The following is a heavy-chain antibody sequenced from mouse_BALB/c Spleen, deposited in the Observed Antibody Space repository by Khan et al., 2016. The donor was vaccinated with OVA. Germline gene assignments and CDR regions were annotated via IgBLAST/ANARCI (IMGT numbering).Heavy chain of an antibody. Sequence: EVELVESGGDLVKPGGSLKLSCAASGFTFSSYGMSWVRQTPDKRLEWVATISSGGHYTYFPDSVRGRFTISRDNAKNTLYLQMSSLKSEDTAMYYVARTINTAKGDYYAMDYWGQGTSVTVSS. CDR3: ARTINTAKGDYYAMDY. CDR2: ISSGGHYT. CDR1: GFTFSSYG. J-gene: IGHJ4*01. V-gene: IGHV5-6*01. D-gene: IGHD1-2*01.